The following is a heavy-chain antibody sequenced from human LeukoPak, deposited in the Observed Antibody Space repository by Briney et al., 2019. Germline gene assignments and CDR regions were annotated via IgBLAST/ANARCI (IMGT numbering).Heavy chain of an antibody. Sequence: GGSLRLSCAASGFTFSSYAIHWVRQAPGKGLEYVSAISSNGGSTYYANSVKGRFTISRDNSKNTLYLQMGSLRAEDMAVYYCARDGFSSSPLYGDAFDIWGQGTMVTVSS. V-gene: IGHV3-64*01. CDR2: ISSNGGST. CDR1: GFTFSSYA. J-gene: IGHJ3*02. D-gene: IGHD6-6*01. CDR3: ARDGFSSSPLYGDAFDI.